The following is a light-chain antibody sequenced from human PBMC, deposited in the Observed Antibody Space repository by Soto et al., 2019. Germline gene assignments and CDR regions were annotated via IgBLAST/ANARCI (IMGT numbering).Light chain of an antibody. CDR2: GAS. CDR3: QQYHNSPWT. Sequence: EIVLTQSPGTLSLSPGERATLSCRASQSLTDNYLAWYQQKPGQPPRLLISGASSRAAGIPDRFSGSGSATDFILTIRELEPEDFAVYYCQQYHNSPWTFGRGTTVEI. CDR1: QSLTDNY. J-gene: IGKJ1*01. V-gene: IGKV3-20*01.